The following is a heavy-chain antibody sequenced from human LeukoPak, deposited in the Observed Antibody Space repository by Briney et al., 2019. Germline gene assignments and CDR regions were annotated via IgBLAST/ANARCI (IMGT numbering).Heavy chain of an antibody. CDR3: AKDLGGIYYDTIGYFDY. V-gene: IGHV3-23*01. D-gene: IGHD3-22*01. CDR1: GFTFSSYA. CDR2: ISRSGSST. J-gene: IGHJ4*02. Sequence: GGSLRLSCAASGFTFSSYAMSWVRQAPGKGLEWVSAISRSGSSTYYADSVKGRFTISRDSSKNTLYLQMNSLRAEDTAVYNGAKDLGGIYYDTIGYFDYWVQGTLVTVSS.